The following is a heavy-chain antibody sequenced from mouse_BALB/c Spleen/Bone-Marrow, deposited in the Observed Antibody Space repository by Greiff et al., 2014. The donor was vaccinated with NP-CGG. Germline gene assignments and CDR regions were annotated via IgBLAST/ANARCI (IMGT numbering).Heavy chain of an antibody. CDR1: GYTFTDYA. J-gene: IGHJ4*01. CDR2: ISTYYGDA. V-gene: IGHV1S137*01. D-gene: IGHD2-1*01. CDR3: ASGNYYYAMDY. Sequence: QVQLQQSGAELVRPGVSVKISCKGSGYTFTDYAMHWVKQSHAKSLEWIGVISTYYGDASYNQKFKGKATMTVDKSSSTAYMELARLTSDDSAIYYCASGNYYYAMDYWGQGTSVTVSS.